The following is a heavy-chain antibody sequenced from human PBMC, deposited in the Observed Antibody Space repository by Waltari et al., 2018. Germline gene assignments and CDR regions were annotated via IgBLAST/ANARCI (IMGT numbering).Heavy chain of an antibody. J-gene: IGHJ3*02. Sequence: EVQRVESGGGLVKPGGSLRLCCAASGFTFSRYSMNWVRQAPGKGLEWVSSISSSSSYIYYADSVKGRFTISRDNAKNSLYLQMNSLRAEDTAVYYCASSSGWYMYIWGQGTMVTVSS. V-gene: IGHV3-21*01. D-gene: IGHD6-19*01. CDR1: GFTFSRYS. CDR3: ASSSGWYMYI. CDR2: ISSSSSYI.